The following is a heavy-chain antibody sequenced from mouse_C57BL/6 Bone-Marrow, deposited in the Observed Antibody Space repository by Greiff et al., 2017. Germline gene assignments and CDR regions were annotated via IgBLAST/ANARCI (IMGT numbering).Heavy chain of an antibody. D-gene: IGHD3-2*02. CDR3: AREVLGSSGPWFAY. Sequence: QVQLQQPGAELVKPGASVKLSCKASGYTFTSYWMHWVKQRPGQGLEWIGMIHPNSGSTNYNEKFKSKATLTVDKSSSTAYMQLSSLTSEDSAVYYCAREVLGSSGPWFAYWGQGTLVTVSA. V-gene: IGHV1-64*01. J-gene: IGHJ3*01. CDR1: GYTFTSYW. CDR2: IHPNSGST.